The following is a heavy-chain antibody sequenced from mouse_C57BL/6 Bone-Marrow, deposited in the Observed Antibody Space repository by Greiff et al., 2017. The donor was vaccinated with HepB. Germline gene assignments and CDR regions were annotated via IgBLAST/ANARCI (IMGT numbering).Heavy chain of an antibody. CDR2: INPSNGYT. D-gene: IGHD3-3*01. V-gene: IGHV1-7*01. J-gene: IGHJ2*01. Sequence: QVQLQQSGAELVKPGASVKLSCKASGYTFTSYWMHWVKQRPGQGLEWIGYINPSNGYTKYNQKFKDKATLTEAKSSSTAYMQLSSLTYEDSAVYYSARKRGTRFYYFDVWGQGTTLTVSS. CDR3: ARKRGTRFYYFDV. CDR1: GYTFTSYW.